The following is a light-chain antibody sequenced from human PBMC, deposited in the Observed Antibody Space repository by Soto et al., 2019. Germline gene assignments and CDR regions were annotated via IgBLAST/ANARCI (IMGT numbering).Light chain of an antibody. J-gene: IGKJ3*01. CDR1: QGISSY. Sequence: IRMTQSPSSFSASTGDRVTITCRASQGISSYLAWYQQKPGKAPKLLIYAASTLQSGVPSRFSGSGSGTDITLTISCLQSEDFASYYWQQYKRYPLTFGPGTKVDIK. V-gene: IGKV1-8*01. CDR3: QQYKRYPLT. CDR2: AAS.